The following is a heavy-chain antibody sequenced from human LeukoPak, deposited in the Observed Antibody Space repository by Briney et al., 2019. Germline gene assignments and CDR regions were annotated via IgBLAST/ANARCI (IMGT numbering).Heavy chain of an antibody. D-gene: IGHD1-26*01. Sequence: PSETLSLTCTVSGGSISSYYWSWIRQPPGKGLEWIGYIYYSGSTNYNPSLKSRVTISVDTSKNQFSLKLSSVTAADTAVYYCARLPTGSYWMGAFDYWGQGTLVTVSS. V-gene: IGHV4-59*08. CDR2: IYYSGST. CDR1: GGSISSYY. CDR3: ARLPTGSYWMGAFDY. J-gene: IGHJ4*02.